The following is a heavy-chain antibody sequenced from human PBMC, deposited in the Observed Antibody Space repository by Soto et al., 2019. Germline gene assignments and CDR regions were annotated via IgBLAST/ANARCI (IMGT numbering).Heavy chain of an antibody. Sequence: EVQLVESGGGLVQPGGSLRLSCAASGFTVSSKYMSWVRQAPGKGLEWVSLIQSGGPTYYADSVKGRFTISRDTSENTVHLQMDARRAGAPAVYYCGRDDVLCDGGRCYGVPWDVGGKGTTVPVSS. D-gene: IGHD2-15*01. V-gene: IGHV3-66*01. CDR3: GRDDVLCDGGRCYGVPWDV. CDR2: IQSGGPT. J-gene: IGHJ6*04. CDR1: GFTVSSKY.